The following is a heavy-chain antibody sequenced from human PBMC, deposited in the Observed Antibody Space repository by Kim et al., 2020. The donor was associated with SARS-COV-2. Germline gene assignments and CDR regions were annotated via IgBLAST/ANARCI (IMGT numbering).Heavy chain of an antibody. CDR1: GGSISSYY. CDR2: IYYSGST. CDR3: ARGGHGDYLPLDY. Sequence: SETLSLTCTVSGGSISSYYWSWIRQPPGKGLEWIGYIYYSGSTNYNPSLKSRVTISVDTSKNQFSLKLSSVTAADTAVYYCARGGHGDYLPLDYWGQGTLVTVSS. D-gene: IGHD4-17*01. J-gene: IGHJ4*02. V-gene: IGHV4-59*01.